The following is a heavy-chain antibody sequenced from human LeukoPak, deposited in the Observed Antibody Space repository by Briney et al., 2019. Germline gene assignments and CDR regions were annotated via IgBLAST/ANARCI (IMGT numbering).Heavy chain of an antibody. J-gene: IGHJ5*02. D-gene: IGHD5-18*01. CDR2: INAGNGNT. CDR3: ARNPIKYSYGSTWFDP. Sequence: GASVKVSCKASGYTFSSYTMHWVRQAPGQRLEWMGWINAGNGNTKYSQKFQGRVTITRDTSASTAYMELSSLRSEDTAVYYCARNPIKYSYGSTWFDPWGQGTLVTVSS. V-gene: IGHV1-3*01. CDR1: GYTFSSYT.